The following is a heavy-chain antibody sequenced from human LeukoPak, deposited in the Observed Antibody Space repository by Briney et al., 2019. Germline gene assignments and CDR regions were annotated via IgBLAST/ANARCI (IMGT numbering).Heavy chain of an antibody. J-gene: IGHJ4*02. CDR2: IKEDGSEN. CDR1: GFTFSYYW. D-gene: IGHD2-21*02. V-gene: IGHV3-7*01. CDR3: ARGLEVLVTANRY. Sequence: PGGSLRLSCAASGFTFSYYWMSWVRQAPGKGLEWVANIKEDGSENYSVDSVKGRFTISRDNAKNSLYLQMNSLRAEDTAVYYCARGLEVLVTANRYWGQGTLVTVSS.